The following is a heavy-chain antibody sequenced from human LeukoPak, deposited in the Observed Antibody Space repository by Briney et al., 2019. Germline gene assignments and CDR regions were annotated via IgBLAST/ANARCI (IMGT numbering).Heavy chain of an antibody. CDR3: ARGARRGYKMFYFDY. V-gene: IGHV4-59*01. J-gene: IGHJ4*02. D-gene: IGHD5-24*01. CDR2: IYYSGNT. CDR1: GDSISTYY. Sequence: SETLSLTCTVSGDSISTYYWSWIRQPPGKGLEWIGYIYYSGNTNYNPSLKSRVTISVDTSKNQFSLKLSSVTAADTAVYYCARGARRGYKMFYFDYWGQGTLVTVSS.